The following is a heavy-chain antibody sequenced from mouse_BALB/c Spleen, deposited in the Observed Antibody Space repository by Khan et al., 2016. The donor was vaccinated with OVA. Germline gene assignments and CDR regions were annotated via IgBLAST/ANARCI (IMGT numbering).Heavy chain of an antibody. CDR2: ISYSGST. CDR1: GYSITSGYG. Sequence: EVQLQESGPGLVKPSQSLSLTCTVTGYSITSGYGWNWIRQFPGNKLEWMGYISYSGSTYYNPSLKSRISITRDTSKNQFFLQLNSVTTEDTATSYCARTARIKYWGQGTTLTVSS. D-gene: IGHD1-2*01. J-gene: IGHJ2*01. CDR3: ARTARIKY. V-gene: IGHV3-2*02.